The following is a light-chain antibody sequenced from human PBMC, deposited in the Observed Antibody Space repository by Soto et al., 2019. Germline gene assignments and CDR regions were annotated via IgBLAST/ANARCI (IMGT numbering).Light chain of an antibody. Sequence: DIQMTQSPSTLSASVGDRVTITCRASQSISSWLAWYQQKPGKAPKFLIYDASSLESGVPSRFSGSGSGTEFTLTISSLQPDDFATYYCHQYNSYSYTFGQGTKLEIK. CDR1: QSISSW. CDR3: HQYNSYSYT. J-gene: IGKJ2*01. CDR2: DAS. V-gene: IGKV1-5*01.